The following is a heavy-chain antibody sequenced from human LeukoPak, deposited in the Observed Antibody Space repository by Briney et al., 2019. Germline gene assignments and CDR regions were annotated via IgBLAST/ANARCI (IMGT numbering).Heavy chain of an antibody. V-gene: IGHV3-73*01. Sequence: GGSLRLSCAASGFTFSGSAMHWVRQASGKGLEWVGRIRSKANSYATAYAASVKGRFTISRDDSKNTAYLQMNSLKTEDTAVYYCTRGAETYYYDSSGRSFDYWGQGTLVTVSS. J-gene: IGHJ4*02. CDR3: TRGAETYYYDSSGRSFDY. D-gene: IGHD3-22*01. CDR1: GFTFSGSA. CDR2: IRSKANSYAT.